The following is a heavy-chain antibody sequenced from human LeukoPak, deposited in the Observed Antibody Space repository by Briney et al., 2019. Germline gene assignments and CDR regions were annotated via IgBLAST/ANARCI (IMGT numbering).Heavy chain of an antibody. CDR2: ISYDGDNK. J-gene: IGHJ4*02. CDR1: GFTFTPHG. V-gene: IGHV3-30*18. D-gene: IGHD5-18*01. CDR3: AKACGYGYRYLDY. Sequence: PGGSLRLSCAASGFTFTPHGMHWVRQAPGKGLEWVAAISYDGDNKYYADSVKGRFTISRDNSRNTVDLQMNSLRAEDTALYYCAKACGYGYRYLDYWGQGTLVTVSS.